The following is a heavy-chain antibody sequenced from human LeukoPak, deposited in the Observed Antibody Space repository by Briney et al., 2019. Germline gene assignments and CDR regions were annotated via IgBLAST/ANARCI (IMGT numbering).Heavy chain of an antibody. CDR2: IKQDGSEK. V-gene: IGHV3-7*01. D-gene: IGHD3-22*01. CDR1: GFTFSSYW. J-gene: IGHJ4*02. CDR3: ARRGTMIVVVGPYYFDY. Sequence: GGSLRLSCAASGFTFSSYWMSWVRQAPGKGLEWVANIKQDGSEKYYVDSVKGRFTISRDNAKNSLYLQMNSLRAEDTAVYYCARRGTMIVVVGPYYFDYWGQGTLVTVSS.